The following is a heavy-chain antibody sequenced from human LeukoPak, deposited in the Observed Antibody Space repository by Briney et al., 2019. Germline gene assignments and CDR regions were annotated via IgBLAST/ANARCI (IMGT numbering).Heavy chain of an antibody. D-gene: IGHD5-24*01. CDR2: ISSSSISI. V-gene: IGHV3-21*04. CDR3: VKDDGWVQYAN. Sequence: GGSLRLSCAASRFTFSNYWMSWVRQAPGKGLEWVSSISSSSISINYADSVKGRFTISRDNSKNTVYLQMNSLSAEDAAVYYCVKDDGWVQYANWGQGTLVTVSS. J-gene: IGHJ4*02. CDR1: RFTFSNYW.